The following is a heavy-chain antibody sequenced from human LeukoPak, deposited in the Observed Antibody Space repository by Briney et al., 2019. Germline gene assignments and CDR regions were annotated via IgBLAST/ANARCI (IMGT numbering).Heavy chain of an antibody. Sequence: GGSLRLSCAASGFTFNIYALHWVRQAPGKGLEWVAVISYDGVNKYYAESVKGRFTISRGNSNNTLFLQMNSLRAEDTAVYFCARGRGNSGWRRPIDYWGQGTLVTVSS. CDR2: ISYDGVNK. V-gene: IGHV3-30-3*01. J-gene: IGHJ4*02. CDR1: GFTFNIYA. CDR3: ARGRGNSGWRRPIDY. D-gene: IGHD6-19*01.